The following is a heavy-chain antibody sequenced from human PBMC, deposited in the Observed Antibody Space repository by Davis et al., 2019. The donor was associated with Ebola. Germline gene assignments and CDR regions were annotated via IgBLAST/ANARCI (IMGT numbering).Heavy chain of an antibody. D-gene: IGHD6-13*01. Sequence: ASVKVSCKASGYTFTSYDINWVRQATGQGLEWMGWMNPNSGNTGFAQKFQGRVTMTRNTSISTAYMELSSLRSEDTAVYYCARNSGTDSFHYNWFDPWGQGTLVTVSS. CDR1: GYTFTSYD. CDR2: MNPNSGNT. J-gene: IGHJ5*02. CDR3: ARNSGTDSFHYNWFDP. V-gene: IGHV1-8*01.